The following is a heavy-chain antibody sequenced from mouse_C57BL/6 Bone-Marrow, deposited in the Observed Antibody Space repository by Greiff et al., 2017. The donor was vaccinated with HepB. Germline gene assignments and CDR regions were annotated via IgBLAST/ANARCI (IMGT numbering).Heavy chain of an antibody. J-gene: IGHJ1*03. V-gene: IGHV1-26*01. CDR3: ARSTGWWYFDV. D-gene: IGHD3-1*01. CDR2: INPNNGGT. Sequence: EVQLQQSGPELVKPGASVKISCKASGYTFTDYYMNWVKQSHGKSLEWIGDINPNNGGTSYNQKFKGKATLTVDKSSSTAYMELRSLTSEDSAVYECARSTGWWYFDVWGTGTTVTVSS. CDR1: GYTFTDYY.